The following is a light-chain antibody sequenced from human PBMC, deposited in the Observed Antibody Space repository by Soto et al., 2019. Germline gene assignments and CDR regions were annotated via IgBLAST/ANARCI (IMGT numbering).Light chain of an antibody. J-gene: IGLJ1*01. CDR3: CSYAGTSTPYV. Sequence: QSVLTQPASVSGSPGQSITISCTGTSSDVGGYNYVSWYQHHPGKAPKLIIFDVSNRPSGVSNPFSGSKSGNTASLTISGLQPEDEADYYCCSYAGTSTPYVFGTGTKVTVL. CDR1: SSDVGGYNY. V-gene: IGLV2-14*03. CDR2: DVS.